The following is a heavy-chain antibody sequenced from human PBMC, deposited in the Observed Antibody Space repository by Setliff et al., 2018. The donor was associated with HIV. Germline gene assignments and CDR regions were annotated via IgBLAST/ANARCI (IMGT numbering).Heavy chain of an antibody. V-gene: IGHV4-59*08. J-gene: IGHJ3*01. CDR2: INYSGET. D-gene: IGHD3-22*01. CDR1: GASISGYF. CDR3: ARHAAATISSVWYANAAFDV. Sequence: PSETLSLTCTVSGASISGYFWTWMRQAPGKGLEWLGYINYSGETNYNPSLRRRVTISIDTSTNQFSLKIDSMTASDTAIYYCARHAAATISSVWYANAAFDVWGQGTGVTV.